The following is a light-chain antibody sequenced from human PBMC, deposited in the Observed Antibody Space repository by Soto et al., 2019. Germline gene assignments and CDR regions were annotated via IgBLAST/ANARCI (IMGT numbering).Light chain of an antibody. CDR3: AAWDDSLNAHYV. J-gene: IGLJ1*01. CDR2: SNN. Sequence: QSVLTQPPSASGTPGQRVTISCSGSSSNIGSNTVNWYQQLPGTAPKLLIYSNNQRPSGVPDRSSGSKSGTSASLAISGLQSEDEADYYCAAWDDSLNAHYVFGTGTKVTVL. CDR1: SSNIGSNT. V-gene: IGLV1-44*01.